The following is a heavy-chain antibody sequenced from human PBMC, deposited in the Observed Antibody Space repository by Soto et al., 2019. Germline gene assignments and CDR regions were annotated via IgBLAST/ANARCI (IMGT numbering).Heavy chain of an antibody. CDR2: ISGSGGST. J-gene: IGHJ5*02. CDR3: AKIGNLVILQKNWFDP. D-gene: IGHD1-1*01. Sequence: EVQLLESGGGLVQPGGSLRLSCAASGFTFSSYAMSWVRQAPGKGLEWVSAISGSGGSTYYADSVKGRFTISRDNSKNTLCLQMNSLRAEDTAVYYCAKIGNLVILQKNWFDPWGQGTLVTVSS. CDR1: GFTFSSYA. V-gene: IGHV3-23*01.